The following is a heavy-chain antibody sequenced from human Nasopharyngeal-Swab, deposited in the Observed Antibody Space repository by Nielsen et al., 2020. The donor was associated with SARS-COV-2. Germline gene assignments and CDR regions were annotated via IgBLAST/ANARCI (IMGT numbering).Heavy chain of an antibody. D-gene: IGHD2-21*02. V-gene: IGHV3-21*01. Sequence: GESLKIACAASGFPLSNYNMNWVRQAPGKGVEWVSSISGSSTYIWYADSVKGRFTIPRDNAKNSLFLQMNNLRADDTAIYYCARTAAFYGGNCYSEYFQHWGQGTLVTVSS. CDR2: ISGSSTYI. CDR3: ARTAAFYGGNCYSEYFQH. J-gene: IGHJ1*01. CDR1: GFPLSNYN.